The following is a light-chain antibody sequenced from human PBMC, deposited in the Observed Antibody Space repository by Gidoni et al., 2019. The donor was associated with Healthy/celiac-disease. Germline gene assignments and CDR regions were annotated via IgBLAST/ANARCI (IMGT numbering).Light chain of an antibody. J-gene: IGLJ2*01. CDR3: AAWDDSLNGLI. V-gene: IGLV1-36*01. CDR1: SSNIGNND. Sequence: QSVLNQPPPVPAAPRQGVTISWSGRSSNIGNNDVNWYQHLPGKAPKLLIYYDDLRPSGVSDRFSGTNSGTSASLAISGLQSEDEADYYCAAWDDSLNGLIFGGGTKLTVL. CDR2: YDD.